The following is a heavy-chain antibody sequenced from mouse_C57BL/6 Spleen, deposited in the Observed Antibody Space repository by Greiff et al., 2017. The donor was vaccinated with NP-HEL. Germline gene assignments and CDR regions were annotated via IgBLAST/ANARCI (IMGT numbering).Heavy chain of an antibody. V-gene: IGHV1-72*01. CDR3: ARAADYDGPAWLAY. D-gene: IGHD2-4*01. Sequence: VQLQQSGAELVKPGASVKLSCKASGYTFTSYWMHWVKQRPGRGLEWIGRIDPNSGGTRYNEKFKSKATLTVDKPSSTAYMQLSSLTSEDAAVYYCARAADYDGPAWLAYWGQGTLVTVSA. CDR2: IDPNSGGT. J-gene: IGHJ3*01. CDR1: GYTFTSYW.